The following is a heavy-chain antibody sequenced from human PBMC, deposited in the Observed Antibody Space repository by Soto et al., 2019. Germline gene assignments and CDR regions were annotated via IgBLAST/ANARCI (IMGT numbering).Heavy chain of an antibody. J-gene: IGHJ6*03. Sequence: SETLSLTCTVSGGSISSYYWSWIRQPPGKGLEWIGYIYYSGFTSYNPSLESRVTMSVDTSKNQFSLKLSSVTAADTAVYYCARSHFWSYYYYMDVWGKGTTVTVSS. CDR1: GGSISSYY. V-gene: IGHV4-59*01. CDR3: ARSHFWSYYYYMDV. D-gene: IGHD3-3*02. CDR2: IYYSGFT.